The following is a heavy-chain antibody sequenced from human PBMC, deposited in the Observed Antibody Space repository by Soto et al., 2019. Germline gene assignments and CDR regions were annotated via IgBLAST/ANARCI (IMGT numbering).Heavy chain of an antibody. CDR1: GFLLSDYY. V-gene: IGHV3-11*06. D-gene: IGHD2-2*01. J-gene: IGHJ5*02. CDR2: ISNDYVYT. CDR3: ARIRAMGYCSSVSCSWFDP. Sequence: PGGSLRLSXEASGFLLSDYYMSWIRQAPGKGLEWVSYISNDYVYTNYADSVKGRFSISRDNGKNSLYLQMNSLRAEDTAVYFCARIRAMGYCSSVSCSWFDPWGQGTLVTVSS.